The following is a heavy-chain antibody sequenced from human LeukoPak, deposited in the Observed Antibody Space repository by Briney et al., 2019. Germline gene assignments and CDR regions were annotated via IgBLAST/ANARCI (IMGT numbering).Heavy chain of an antibody. CDR2: IYYSGGT. CDR3: AREDSGSYNWFDP. J-gene: IGHJ5*02. V-gene: IGHV4-59*01. CDR1: GGSISSYY. Sequence: SETLSLTCTVSGGSISSYYWSWIWHPPGKGLEWIGYIYYSGGTNYNPSLKSRVTISVDTSKNQFSLKLSSVTAADTAVYYCAREDSGSYNWFDPWGQGTLVTVSS. D-gene: IGHD1-26*01.